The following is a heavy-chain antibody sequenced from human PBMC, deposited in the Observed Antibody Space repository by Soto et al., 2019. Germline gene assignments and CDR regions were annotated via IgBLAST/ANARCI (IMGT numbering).Heavy chain of an antibody. Sequence: QVQLQESGPGLVKPSETLSLTCTVSGGSISSYYWSWIRQPPGKGLEWIGYIYYSGSTNYNPSLKSRVTISVDTSKNHFSLKLSYVTAADTAVYYCARRYGGNFDYWGQGTLVTVSS. J-gene: IGHJ4*02. D-gene: IGHD3-16*01. CDR3: ARRYGGNFDY. CDR2: IYYSGST. CDR1: GGSISSYY. V-gene: IGHV4-59*01.